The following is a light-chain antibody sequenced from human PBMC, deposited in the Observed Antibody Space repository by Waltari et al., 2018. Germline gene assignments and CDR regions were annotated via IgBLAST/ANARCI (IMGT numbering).Light chain of an antibody. Sequence: QSALTQPPSVSGSPGPSVTISCTGPTADVGCFNRVSWYQQPPVTAPNVSIYEVTNRPAGVPDRFSGSKSGNTASLIISGLQAEDEADYYCSSYTSTNTWVFGGGTKLTVL. J-gene: IGLJ3*02. V-gene: IGLV2-18*02. CDR1: TADVGCFNR. CDR2: EVT. CDR3: SSYTSTNTWV.